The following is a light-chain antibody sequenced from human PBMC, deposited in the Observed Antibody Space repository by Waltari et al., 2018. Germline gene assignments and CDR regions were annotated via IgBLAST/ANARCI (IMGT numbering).Light chain of an antibody. V-gene: IGKV3-15*01. J-gene: IGKJ4*01. CDR1: QNVTTY. CDR2: RAS. CDR3: QHYNNWPLT. Sequence: IVMTQSPATLSVSPGERATLSCRASQNVTTYLAWYQQKPGQAPRLLIHRASIRATDIPGRFSGSGSGTEFTLTISGLQSEDFAVYFCQHYNNWPLTFGGGTKVEIK.